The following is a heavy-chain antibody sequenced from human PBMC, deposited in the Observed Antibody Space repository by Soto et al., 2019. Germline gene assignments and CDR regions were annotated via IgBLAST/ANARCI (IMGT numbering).Heavy chain of an antibody. D-gene: IGHD3-22*01. Sequence: PSETLSLTCAVSGGSISSSNWWCWVRQPPGRGLEWIGEIYPSGSTHYNPSLKSRVTISVDKSKNQFSLKLSSVTAAYTAVYYCARASGYYDSSGYYDAFDIWGQGTMVTVSS. CDR3: ARASGYYDSSGYYDAFDI. CDR1: GGSISSSNW. J-gene: IGHJ3*02. CDR2: IYPSGST. V-gene: IGHV4-4*02.